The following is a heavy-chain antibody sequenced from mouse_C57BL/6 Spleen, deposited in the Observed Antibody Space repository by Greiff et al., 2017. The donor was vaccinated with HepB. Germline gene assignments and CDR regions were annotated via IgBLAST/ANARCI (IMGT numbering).Heavy chain of an antibody. V-gene: IGHV1-80*01. Sequence: VQLQQSGAGLVKPGASVKISCKASGYAFSSYWMNWVKQRPGKGLEWIGQIYPGDGDTNYNGKFKGKATLTADKSSSTAYMQLSSLTSEDSAVYFCARCYYYGSSYDAMDYWGQGTSVTVSS. CDR3: ARCYYYGSSYDAMDY. D-gene: IGHD1-1*01. CDR2: IYPGDGDT. CDR1: GYAFSSYW. J-gene: IGHJ4*01.